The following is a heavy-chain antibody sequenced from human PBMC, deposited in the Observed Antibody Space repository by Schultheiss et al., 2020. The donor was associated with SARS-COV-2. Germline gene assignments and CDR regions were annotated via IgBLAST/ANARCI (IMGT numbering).Heavy chain of an antibody. V-gene: IGHV3-48*04. CDR3: ATLALFWTAP. Sequence: GGSLRLSCAASGLSFSSYNMNWVRQAPGKGLEWVSYISSGSTTIYYADSVKGRFTISRDNARNSLYLQMNSLRPEDTAVYYCATLALFWTAPWGQGALVTVSS. CDR1: GLSFSSYN. CDR2: ISSGSTTI. D-gene: IGHD3/OR15-3a*01. J-gene: IGHJ5*02.